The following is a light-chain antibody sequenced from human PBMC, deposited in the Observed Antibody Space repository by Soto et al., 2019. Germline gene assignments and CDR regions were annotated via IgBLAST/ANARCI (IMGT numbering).Light chain of an antibody. J-gene: IGLJ1*01. CDR1: NSDVGLYDF. Sequence: ALTQPASVSGTPGQSITISCTGSNSDVGLYDFVSWYQHHPGRAPKLIVSEVSHRPSGISNRFSGSKSGNTASLTISGLRSEDEAEYYCISYTNDDGRYVFGTGTKLTVL. CDR3: ISYTNDDGRYV. CDR2: EVS. V-gene: IGLV2-14*01.